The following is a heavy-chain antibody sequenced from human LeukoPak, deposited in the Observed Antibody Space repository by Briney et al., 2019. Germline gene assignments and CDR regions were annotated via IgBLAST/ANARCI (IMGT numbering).Heavy chain of an antibody. CDR1: GFTFSNAW. CDR2: ISSSGDT. V-gene: IGHV3-23*01. CDR3: AKDAVGGTAYYFDC. D-gene: IGHD1-26*01. J-gene: IGHJ4*02. Sequence: GGSLRLSCAASGFTFSNAWMCWVRQAPGKGLEWLSAISSSGDTYYADSVRGRFTISRDNSKNTLYLQMNRLRAEDTAVYYCAKDAVGGTAYYFDCWGQGTLVSVSS.